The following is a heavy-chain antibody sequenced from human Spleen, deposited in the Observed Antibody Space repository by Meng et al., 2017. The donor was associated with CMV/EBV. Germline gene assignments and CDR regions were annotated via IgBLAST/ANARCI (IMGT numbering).Heavy chain of an antibody. CDR2: IYYSWST. J-gene: IGHJ4*02. CDR3: AREGGGTDVY. V-gene: IGHV4-39*07. Sequence: LPVEESGPGLGEALVALSLTVTFAVGSIGSSVSYWGRTRVPPGKGLEWIGGIYYSWSTYYNPSLKSRVTISVDTSKNQFSLKLSSVTAADTAVYYCAREGGGTDVYWGQGTLVTVSS. CDR1: VGSIGSSVSY. D-gene: IGHD3-16*01.